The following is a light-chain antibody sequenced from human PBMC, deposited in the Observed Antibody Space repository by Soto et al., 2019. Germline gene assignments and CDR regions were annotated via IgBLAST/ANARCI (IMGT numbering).Light chain of an antibody. J-gene: IGKJ2*02. CDR3: QQYNNSPPWT. Sequence: EIVMTQSPATLSVSPGERATLSCRASQSVSSYLAWYQQKPGQAPRLLIYGASTRPTGIPARFSGSGSGTEFTLTIRRLQSEDFAVYYCQQYNNSPPWTFGQGTKLQIK. CDR2: GAS. CDR1: QSVSSY. V-gene: IGKV3-15*01.